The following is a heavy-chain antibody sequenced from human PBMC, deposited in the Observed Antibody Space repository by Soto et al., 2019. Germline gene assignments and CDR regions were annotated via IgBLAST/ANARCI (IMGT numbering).Heavy chain of an antibody. J-gene: IGHJ6*03. Sequence: QVQLVQSGAEVKKPGASVKVSCKASGYTFSDYYIHWMRQAPGQGLEWMGWINPNSGGTKYAHKFQGWVTMTRDTSIKTAYMELSRLTSDDTAVYYCARESGGATATLDYYYFYVAVWGKGTTVTVSS. CDR2: INPNSGGT. CDR1: GYTFSDYY. D-gene: IGHD5-12*01. V-gene: IGHV1-2*04. CDR3: ARESGGATATLDYYYFYVAV.